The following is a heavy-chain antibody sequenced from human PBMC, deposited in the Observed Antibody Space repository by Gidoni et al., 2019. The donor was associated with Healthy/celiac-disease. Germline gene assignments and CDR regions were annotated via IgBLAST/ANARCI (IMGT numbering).Heavy chain of an antibody. CDR2: ISGSGGST. CDR1: GFTFSSYA. J-gene: IGHJ6*02. CDR3: AKNAPMVRGVINYMDV. V-gene: IGHV3-23*01. Sequence: EVQLLESGGGLVQPGGSLRLSCAAYGFTFSSYAMSWVRQAPGKGLGCVSAISGSGGSTYYADSVKGRFTISRDNSKNTLYLQMNSLRAEDTAVYYCAKNAPMVRGVINYMDVWGQGTTVTVSS. D-gene: IGHD3-10*01.